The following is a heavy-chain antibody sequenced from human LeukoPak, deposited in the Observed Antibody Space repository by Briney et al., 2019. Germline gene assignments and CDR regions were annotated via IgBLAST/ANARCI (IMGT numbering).Heavy chain of an antibody. Sequence: GASVKLSCKTSVYTFSTYGVTWVRQAPGQGFQWMGWISGHTGNTKYAENFQGRISLTTDTSATTAYMELRSLTSDDTAVYYCARDLSSGGWTLEFDYWGQGSRVTVAS. CDR2: ISGHTGNT. CDR3: ARDLSSGGWTLEFDY. D-gene: IGHD1-1*01. J-gene: IGHJ4*02. CDR1: VYTFSTYG. V-gene: IGHV1-18*01.